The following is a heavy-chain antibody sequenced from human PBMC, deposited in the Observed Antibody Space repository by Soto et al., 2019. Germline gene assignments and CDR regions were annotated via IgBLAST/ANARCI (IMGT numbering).Heavy chain of an antibody. D-gene: IGHD6-19*01. CDR2: INSDGSST. V-gene: IGHV3-74*01. CDR3: ARDPPKGGGWWDWYFDL. CDR1: GFTFSSYW. J-gene: IGHJ2*01. Sequence: EVQLVESGGGLVQPGGSLRLSCAASGFTFSSYWMHWVRQAPGKGLVWVSRINSDGSSTSYADSVKGRITMSSDNAKNNLDLQTNRLGTEATAGYYCARDPPKGGGWWDWYFDLWGRGTLVTVSS.